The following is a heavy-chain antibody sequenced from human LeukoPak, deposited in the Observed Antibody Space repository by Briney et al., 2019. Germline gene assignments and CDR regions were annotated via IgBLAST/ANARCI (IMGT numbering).Heavy chain of an antibody. V-gene: IGHV3-11*04. Sequence: PGGSLRLSCAASGFTFSDYYMSWIRQAPGKGLEWVSYISSSGRSTNYADSVKGRFTISRDNAKNSLYLQMNSLRAEDMAVYYCARDSSGWYHWFDPWGQGTLVTVSS. CDR2: ISSSGRST. CDR3: ARDSSGWYHWFDP. CDR1: GFTFSDYY. J-gene: IGHJ5*02. D-gene: IGHD6-19*01.